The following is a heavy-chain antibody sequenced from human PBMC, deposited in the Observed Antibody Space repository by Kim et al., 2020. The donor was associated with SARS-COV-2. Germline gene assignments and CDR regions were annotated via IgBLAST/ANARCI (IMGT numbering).Heavy chain of an antibody. CDR2: AFYRSRWNY. CDR3: VREDYSGSGPYCGMDV. Sequence: SQTLSLTCVISGESVSSNSAAWSWVRQSPSRGLDWLGKAFYRSRWNYIYAESLKSRINISPDTSKNQLSLELTSVTPDDTGVYYCVREDYSGSGPYCGMDVWGQGTTVTVSS. CDR1: GESVSSNSAA. V-gene: IGHV6-1*01. J-gene: IGHJ6*02. D-gene: IGHD3-10*01.